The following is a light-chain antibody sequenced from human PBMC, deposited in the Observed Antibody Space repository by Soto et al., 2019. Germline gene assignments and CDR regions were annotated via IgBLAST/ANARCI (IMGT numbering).Light chain of an antibody. V-gene: IGLV2-11*01. CDR3: CSYAGSYTLV. CDR1: SSDVGGYNY. Sequence: QSALTQPRSVSGSPGQSVTISCTGTSSDVGGYNYVSWYQQHPGKAPKLMIYDVSKRPSGVPDRFSGSKSGNKASLTISGLQAEDEADYYCCSYAGSYTLVFGGGTKVTVL. CDR2: DVS. J-gene: IGLJ2*01.